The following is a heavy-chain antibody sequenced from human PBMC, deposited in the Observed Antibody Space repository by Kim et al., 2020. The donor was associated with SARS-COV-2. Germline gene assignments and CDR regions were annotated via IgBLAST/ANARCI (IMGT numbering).Heavy chain of an antibody. Sequence: SETLSLTCTVSGGSISSYYWSWIRQPPGKGLEWIGYIYYSGSTNYNPSLKSRVTISVDTSKNQFSLKLSSVTAADTAVYYCARSRYYYDSSGYWGFDYWGQGTLVTVSS. J-gene: IGHJ4*02. CDR1: GGSISSYY. CDR2: IYYSGST. CDR3: ARSRYYYDSSGYWGFDY. D-gene: IGHD3-22*01. V-gene: IGHV4-59*01.